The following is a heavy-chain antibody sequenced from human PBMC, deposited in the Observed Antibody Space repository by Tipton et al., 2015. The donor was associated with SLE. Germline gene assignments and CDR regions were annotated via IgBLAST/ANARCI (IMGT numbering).Heavy chain of an antibody. J-gene: IGHJ4*02. Sequence: SLRLSCAASGFTFSSYGMHWVRQAPGKGLEWVAFIWYDGSNKYYIDSVKGRFTISRDNSKNTLYLQMSSLRVEDTAVYYCVRGRQQLGLTGASPSYWGQGTLVSVSS. D-gene: IGHD6-13*01. CDR2: IWYDGSNK. CDR3: VRGRQQLGLTGASPSY. V-gene: IGHV3-33*01. CDR1: GFTFSSYG.